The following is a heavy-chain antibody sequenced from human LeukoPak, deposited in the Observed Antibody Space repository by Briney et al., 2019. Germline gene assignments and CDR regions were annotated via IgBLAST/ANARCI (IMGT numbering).Heavy chain of an antibody. CDR2: IYTSGST. D-gene: IGHD3-22*01. CDR1: GGSFSGYY. J-gene: IGHJ4*02. Sequence: SETLSLTCAVYGGSFSGYYWSWIRQPAGKGLEWIGRIYTSGSTNYNPSLKSRVTISVDTSKNQFSLKLSSVTAADTAVYYCASTYYYDSSGYDQPVDYWGQGTLVTVSS. V-gene: IGHV4-59*10. CDR3: ASTYYYDSSGYDQPVDY.